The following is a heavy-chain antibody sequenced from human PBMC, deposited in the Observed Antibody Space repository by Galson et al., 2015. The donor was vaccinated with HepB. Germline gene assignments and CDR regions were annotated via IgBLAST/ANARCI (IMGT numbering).Heavy chain of an antibody. Sequence: SVKVSCKVSGYTLTELSMHWVRQAPGKGLEWMGGFDPEDGETIYAQKFQGRVTMTEDTSTDTAYMELSSLGSEDTAVYYCATDFSYGGSGSYYNPSGMDVWGQGTTVTVSS. V-gene: IGHV1-24*01. CDR2: FDPEDGET. CDR3: ATDFSYGGSGSYYNPSGMDV. D-gene: IGHD3-10*01. J-gene: IGHJ6*02. CDR1: GYTLTELS.